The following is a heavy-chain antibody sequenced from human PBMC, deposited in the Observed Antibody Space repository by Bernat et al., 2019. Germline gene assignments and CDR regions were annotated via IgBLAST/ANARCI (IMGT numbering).Heavy chain of an antibody. CDR2: IRSKAYGGTT. D-gene: IGHD6-19*01. CDR1: GFTFGDYA. J-gene: IGHJ4*02. CDR3: TRDPIAVAGTVTH. Sequence: EVQLVESGGGLVQPGRSLRLSCTASGFTFGDYAMSWFRQAPGKGLEWVGFIRSKAYGGTTEYAASVKGRITISRDDSKSIAYLQMNSLKTEDTAVYYCTRDPIAVAGTVTHWGQGTLVTVSS. V-gene: IGHV3-49*03.